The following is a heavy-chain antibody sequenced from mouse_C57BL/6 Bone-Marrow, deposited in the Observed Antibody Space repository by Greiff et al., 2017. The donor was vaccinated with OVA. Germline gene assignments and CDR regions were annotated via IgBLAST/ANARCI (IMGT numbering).Heavy chain of an antibody. Sequence: QVQLQQSGAELARPGASVKLSCKASGYTFTSYGISWVKQRTGQGLEWIGEIYPRSGNTYYNEKFKGKATLTADKSSSTAYMELRSLTSEDSAVYFCARGIYGNPFAYWGQGTLVTVSA. CDR1: GYTFTSYG. CDR3: ARGIYGNPFAY. V-gene: IGHV1-81*01. J-gene: IGHJ3*01. D-gene: IGHD2-1*01. CDR2: IYPRSGNT.